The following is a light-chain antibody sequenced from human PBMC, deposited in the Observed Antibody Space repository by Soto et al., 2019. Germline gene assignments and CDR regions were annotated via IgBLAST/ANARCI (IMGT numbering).Light chain of an antibody. J-gene: IGKJ4*01. Sequence: EVVLTQSPGTLSLSQGARATRSCRPSHSVSNNLAWYQQKSGQSPRLLIYGASTRATGIPARFSGSGSETDFTLTISSLQSEDFAVYYCQQYKNWPPVTFGGGTKVDIK. CDR2: GAS. V-gene: IGKV3-15*01. CDR1: HSVSNN. CDR3: QQYKNWPPVT.